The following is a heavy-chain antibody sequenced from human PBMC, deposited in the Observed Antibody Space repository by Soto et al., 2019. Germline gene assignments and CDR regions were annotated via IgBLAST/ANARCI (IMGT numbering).Heavy chain of an antibody. CDR2: ISSSSSYI. J-gene: IGHJ6*02. Sequence: GGSLRLCCAACGFTFSSYSMNWVRQAPGKGLEWVSSISSSSSYIYYADSVKGRFTISRDNAKNSLYLQMNSLRAEDTAVYYCARDDSRPYSSSWYAVAPAGYYGMDVWGQGTTVTVSS. CDR3: ARDDSRPYSSSWYAVAPAGYYGMDV. CDR1: GFTFSSYS. D-gene: IGHD6-13*01. V-gene: IGHV3-21*01.